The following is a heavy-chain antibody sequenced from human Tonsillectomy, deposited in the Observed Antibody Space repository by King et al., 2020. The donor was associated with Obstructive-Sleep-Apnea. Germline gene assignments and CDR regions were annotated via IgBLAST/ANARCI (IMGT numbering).Heavy chain of an antibody. Sequence: VQLVESGGGLVQPGGSLRLSCAASGFPFSSYSMDWVRQAPGKGLEWVSYISSSSGTIYYADSVKGRFTISRDNAKSSLYLQMNSLRAEDTAVYYCAGMTQTDAFDIWGQGTMVTVSS. V-gene: IGHV3-48*04. J-gene: IGHJ3*02. CDR2: ISSSSGTI. CDR1: GFPFSSYS. CDR3: AGMTQTDAFDI.